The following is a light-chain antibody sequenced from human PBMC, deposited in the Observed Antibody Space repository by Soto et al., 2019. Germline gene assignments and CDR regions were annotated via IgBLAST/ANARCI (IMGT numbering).Light chain of an antibody. CDR2: DAS. CDR3: QQRSNWPPT. Sequence: EILLTQSPATLPVSPGERATLSCRASQSVGSYLAWYQQKPGQAPRLLIYDASNRATGIPARFSGSGSGTDFTLTISSLEPEDFAVYYCQQRSNWPPTFGQGTRLEIK. J-gene: IGKJ5*01. V-gene: IGKV3-11*01. CDR1: QSVGSY.